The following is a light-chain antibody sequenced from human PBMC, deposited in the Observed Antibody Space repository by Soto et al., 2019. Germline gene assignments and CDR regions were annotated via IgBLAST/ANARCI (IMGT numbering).Light chain of an antibody. V-gene: IGLV2-14*01. J-gene: IGLJ2*01. CDR1: SSDVGGYNY. Sequence: QAASVSGSPGQSITISCTGTSSDVGGYNYVSWYQQHPGKAPKLMIYDVTNRPSGVSNRFSGSRSGNTASLTISGLQAEDEAHYYCSSYTGSTTLVVFGGGTQLTVL. CDR2: DVT. CDR3: SSYTGSTTLVV.